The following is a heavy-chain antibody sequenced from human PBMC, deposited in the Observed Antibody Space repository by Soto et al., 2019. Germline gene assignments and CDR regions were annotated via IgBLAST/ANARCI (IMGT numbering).Heavy chain of an antibody. CDR3: ARRTKGVSKSSFDY. V-gene: IGHV3-21*01. D-gene: IGHD2-2*01. CDR1: GFTFSSYR. J-gene: IGHJ4*02. Sequence: LRLSCSASGFTFSSYRMNWVRQAPGKGLEWVSSISSSSSYIYYADSVKGRFTISRDNAKNSLYLQMNSLRAEDTAVYYCARRTKGVSKSSFDYWGQGTLVTLFS. CDR2: ISSSSSYI.